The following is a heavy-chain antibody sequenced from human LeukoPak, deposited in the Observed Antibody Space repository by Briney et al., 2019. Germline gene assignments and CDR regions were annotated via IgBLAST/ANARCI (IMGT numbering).Heavy chain of an antibody. CDR2: ISESGDST. CDR3: ANAAGTFY. CDR1: GITFSSQA. D-gene: IGHD6-19*01. J-gene: IGHJ4*02. Sequence: GWSLRLSCAASGITFSSQAMAWVRQAAGKGLEWVSSISESGDSTYYADSVKGRFTISRDNSKNTLSLQMNSLRVEDTAVYYCANAAGTFYWGQGTLVTVSS. V-gene: IGHV3-23*01.